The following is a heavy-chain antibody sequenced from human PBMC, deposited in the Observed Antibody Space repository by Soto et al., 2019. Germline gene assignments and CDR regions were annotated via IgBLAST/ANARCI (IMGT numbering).Heavy chain of an antibody. D-gene: IGHD4-17*01. Sequence: QLQLQESGSGLVKPSQTLSLTCTVSGGSITKTTYSWNWLRQPPGKGLEWIGNVYHRGRTNYNPSLKSRVTLSADTSRNDFSLRLDSVTAADTAMYYCARADYSDYGDALDIWGQGTMVTVSS. J-gene: IGHJ3*02. CDR3: ARADYSDYGDALDI. V-gene: IGHV4-30-2*01. CDR1: GGSITKTTYS. CDR2: VYHRGRT.